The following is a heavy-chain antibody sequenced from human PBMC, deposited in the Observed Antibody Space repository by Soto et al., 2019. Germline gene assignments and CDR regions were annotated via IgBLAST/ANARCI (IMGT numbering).Heavy chain of an antibody. CDR2: ISSGSSSI. D-gene: IGHD6-19*01. J-gene: IGHJ4*02. Sequence: EVQLVEVGGGLVKPGGSLRLSCAASGFTFSSYSMTWVRQAPGKGLECVSSISSGSSSIYYADSVKGRFTISRDNAKNSLYLPMNSLRAEDTAVYYCARALSSLIAVPAYWGQGTLVTVSS. V-gene: IGHV3-21*02. CDR1: GFTFSSYS. CDR3: ARALSSLIAVPAY.